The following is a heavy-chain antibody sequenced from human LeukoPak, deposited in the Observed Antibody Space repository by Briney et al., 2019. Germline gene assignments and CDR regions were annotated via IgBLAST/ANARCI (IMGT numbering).Heavy chain of an antibody. J-gene: IGHJ3*02. D-gene: IGHD1-20*01. V-gene: IGHV3-33*06. CDR2: IWYDGSNK. CDR1: GFTFSSYG. CDR3: AKGITGSERGAFDI. Sequence: GGSLRLSCAASGFTFSSYGMHWVRQAPGKGLEWVAVIWYDGSNKYYADSVKGRFTISRDNSKNTQYLQMNSLRAEDTAVYYCAKGITGSERGAFDIWGQGTMVTVSS.